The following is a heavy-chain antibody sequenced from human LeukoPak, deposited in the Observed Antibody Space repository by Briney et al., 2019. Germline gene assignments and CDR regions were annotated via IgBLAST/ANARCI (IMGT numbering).Heavy chain of an antibody. J-gene: IGHJ4*02. D-gene: IGHD2-21*02. Sequence: PGGSLRLSCAASGFTFSSSWMAWVRQAPGKGLEWVANIKQDGSEKYYVDSVKGRFTISRGNAKDSLYLQMNSLRAEDTALYYCAKDTTGILDYRGQGTLVTVSS. CDR3: AKDTTGILDY. V-gene: IGHV3-7*01. CDR2: IKQDGSEK. CDR1: GFTFSSSW.